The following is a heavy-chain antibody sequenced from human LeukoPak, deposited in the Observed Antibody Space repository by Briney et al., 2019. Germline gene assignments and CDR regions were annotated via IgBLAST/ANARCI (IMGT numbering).Heavy chain of an antibody. CDR3: ARVSRSIQLWLITPVGGLFDY. Sequence: SETLSLTCAVYSGSFSGYYWSWIRQPPGKGLEWIGEINHSGSTNYNPSLESRVTISVDTSKNQFSLKLSSVTAADTAVYYCARVSRSIQLWLITPVGGLFDYWGQGTLVTVSS. J-gene: IGHJ4*02. CDR2: INHSGST. D-gene: IGHD5-18*01. V-gene: IGHV4-34*01. CDR1: SGSFSGYY.